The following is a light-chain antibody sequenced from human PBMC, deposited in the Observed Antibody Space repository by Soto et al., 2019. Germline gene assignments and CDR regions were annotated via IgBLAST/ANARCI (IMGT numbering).Light chain of an antibody. Sequence: DIQMTQSPSSLSASVGNRVTSTCRASQSISSYLNWYQQKPGKAPKLLIYAASSLQSGVPSRFSGSGSGTDFTLTISSLQPEDFATYYCQQLHSYPITFGQGTRLEIK. CDR1: QSISSY. J-gene: IGKJ5*01. CDR3: QQLHSYPIT. CDR2: AAS. V-gene: IGKV1-39*01.